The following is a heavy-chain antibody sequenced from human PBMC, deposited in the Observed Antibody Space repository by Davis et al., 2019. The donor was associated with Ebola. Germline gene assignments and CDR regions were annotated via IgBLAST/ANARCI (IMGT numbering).Heavy chain of an antibody. CDR2: INQDGSEK. CDR1: GFPFRSHW. D-gene: IGHD4-17*01. V-gene: IGHV3-7*03. Sequence: PGGSLRLSCAASGFPFRSHWMTWVRQAPGKGLEWVANINQDGSEKNYVDSVKGRFTISRNNAKNSLYLQMYSLRAEDTAVYYCARLDYGDYDVLYYHYGMDVWGKGTTVTVSS. CDR3: ARLDYGDYDVLYYHYGMDV. J-gene: IGHJ6*04.